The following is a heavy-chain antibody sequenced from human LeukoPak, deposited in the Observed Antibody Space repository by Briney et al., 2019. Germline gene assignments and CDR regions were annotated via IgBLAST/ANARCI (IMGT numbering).Heavy chain of an antibody. CDR1: GDSISRYY. J-gene: IGHJ5*02. D-gene: IGHD6-6*01. V-gene: IGHV4-59*01. CDR2: IYYNGST. CDR3: ARDYSQLGRFDP. Sequence: SETLSLTCTVSGDSISRYYWSWIRQPPAKGLEGIGYIYYNGSTNYNPSLNSRVTISVDTSKTQFSLKLSFVTAADTAVYYCARDYSQLGRFDPWGQGTLVTVSS.